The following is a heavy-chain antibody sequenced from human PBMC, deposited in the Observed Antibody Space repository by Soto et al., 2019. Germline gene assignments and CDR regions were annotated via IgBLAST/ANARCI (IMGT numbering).Heavy chain of an antibody. D-gene: IGHD3-10*01. J-gene: IGHJ4*02. CDR1: GFTFSSYG. Sequence: QVQLVESGGGVVQPGRSLRLSCAASGFTFSSYGMHWVRQAPGKGLEWVAVIWYDGSNKYYADSVKGRFTISRDNSKTKLYLQMNSLSAEDTAVYYCASDARGSAALDYWGQGTLVTVSS. V-gene: IGHV3-33*01. CDR3: ASDARGSAALDY. CDR2: IWYDGSNK.